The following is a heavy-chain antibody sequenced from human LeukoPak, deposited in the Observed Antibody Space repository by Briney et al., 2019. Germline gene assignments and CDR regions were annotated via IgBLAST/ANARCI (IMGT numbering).Heavy chain of an antibody. V-gene: IGHV3-7*01. CDR3: ARDRWLAHYYFDY. D-gene: IGHD6-19*01. CDR2: IKQDGSEK. Sequence: GGSLRLSCAASGFTFSSYWMTWVRQAPGKGLEWVANIKQDGSEKYYVDSVKGRFTISRDNAKNSLYLQMNSLRAEDTAVHYCARDRWLAHYYFDYWGQGTLVTVSS. J-gene: IGHJ4*02. CDR1: GFTFSSYW.